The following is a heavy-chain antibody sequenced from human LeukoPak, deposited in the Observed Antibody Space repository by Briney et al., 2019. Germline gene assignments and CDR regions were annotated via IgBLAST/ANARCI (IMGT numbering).Heavy chain of an antibody. Sequence: PSETLSLTCTVSGGSISSSSYYWGWIRQPPGKGLEWIGSIYYSGSTYYNPSLKSRVTISVDTSKNQFSLKLSSVTAADTAVYYCARVQGSSGWYIFDYWGQGTLVTVSS. V-gene: IGHV4-39*07. D-gene: IGHD6-19*01. CDR3: ARVQGSSGWYIFDY. CDR2: IYYSGST. J-gene: IGHJ4*02. CDR1: GGSISSSSYY.